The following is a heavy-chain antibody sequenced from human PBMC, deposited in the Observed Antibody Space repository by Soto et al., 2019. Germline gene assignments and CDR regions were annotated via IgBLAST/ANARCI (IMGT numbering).Heavy chain of an antibody. V-gene: IGHV1-18*01. CDR2: ISGYNGNT. Sequence: QVQLVQSGAEVKKPGASVTVSCKTSGYTFSNYGSNWVRQAPGQGLEWMGWISGYNGNTNYAQTVQGRVTMTNDTSTGTVYMELRSLKSDDTAIYYCSRFIMVGGWFDPNYYHGMAVWGQGTTVTVSS. CDR1: GYTFSNYG. CDR3: SRFIMVGGWFDPNYYHGMAV. J-gene: IGHJ6*02. D-gene: IGHD6-19*01.